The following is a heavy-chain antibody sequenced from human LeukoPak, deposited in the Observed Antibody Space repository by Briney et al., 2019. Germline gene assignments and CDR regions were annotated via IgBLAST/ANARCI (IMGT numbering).Heavy chain of an antibody. CDR2: ISKSGDHT. CDR1: GFTFSSYA. Sequence: GGSLRLSCAASGFTFSSYAMSWVRQAPGKGLEWVSAISKSGDHTYYAASAKGRFTIYRDNSKNTQYLQMNSLRAEDTAVYYCATSWGPDTSAFRWGRDGMDVWGQGTMVIVS. V-gene: IGHV3-23*01. CDR3: ATSWGPDTSAFRWGRDGMDV. J-gene: IGHJ6*02. D-gene: IGHD3-16*01.